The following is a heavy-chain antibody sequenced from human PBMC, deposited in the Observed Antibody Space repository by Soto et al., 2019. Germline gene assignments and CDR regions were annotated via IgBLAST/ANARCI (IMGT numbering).Heavy chain of an antibody. CDR1: GYTFTGYY. CDR3: ARGSAYDYRFFDY. J-gene: IGHJ4*02. V-gene: IGHV1-2*02. Sequence: QVQLVQSGAEVKKPGASVKVSCKASGYTFTGYYMHWVRQAPGQGLEWMGWINPGSGDTDYAQKFQGRVTLTRDTSISTAYLELKSDDTAVYYCARGSAYDYRFFDYWGQGALITVSS. D-gene: IGHD5-12*01. CDR2: INPGSGDT.